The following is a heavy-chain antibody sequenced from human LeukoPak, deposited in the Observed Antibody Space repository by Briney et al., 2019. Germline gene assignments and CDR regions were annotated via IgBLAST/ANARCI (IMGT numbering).Heavy chain of an antibody. J-gene: IGHJ3*02. CDR2: IYYSGST. CDR3: AREGECSGGSCYANDAFDI. Sequence: SEPLSLTCTVSGGAISSYYWSWIRQPPGKGLEWIGYIYYSGSTNYNPSLKSRGTISLDTSNNQSSLKLSSVTAADTAVYYCAREGECSGGSCYANDAFDIWGQGTMVTVSS. V-gene: IGHV4-59*01. CDR1: GGAISSYY. D-gene: IGHD2-15*01.